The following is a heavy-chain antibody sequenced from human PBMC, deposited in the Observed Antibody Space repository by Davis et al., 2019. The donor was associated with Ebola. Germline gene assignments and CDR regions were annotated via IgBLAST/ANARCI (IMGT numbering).Heavy chain of an antibody. J-gene: IGHJ4*02. CDR3: ARDPRGGSYFDY. V-gene: IGHV1-46*01. CDR2: INPSGGST. Sequence: ASVKVSCKASGYTFTSYAMHWVRQAPGQRLEWMGIINPSGGSTSYAQKFQGRVTTTRDTSTSTVYMELSSLRSEDTAVYYCARDPRGGSYFDYWGQGTLVTVSS. D-gene: IGHD1-26*01. CDR1: GYTFTSYA.